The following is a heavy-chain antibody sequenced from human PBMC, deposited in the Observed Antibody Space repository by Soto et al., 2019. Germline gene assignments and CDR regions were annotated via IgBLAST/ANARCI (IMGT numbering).Heavy chain of an antibody. Sequence: SETLSLTCTVSGGSISSYYWSWIRQPPGKGLEWIGYIYYSGSTNYNPSLKSRVTISVDTSKNQFSLKLSSVTAADTAVYYCARTGRTSITHYGLDVWGQGTTVTVSS. V-gene: IGHV4-59*01. CDR1: GGSISSYY. J-gene: IGHJ6*02. CDR2: IYYSGST. CDR3: ARTGRTSITHYGLDV.